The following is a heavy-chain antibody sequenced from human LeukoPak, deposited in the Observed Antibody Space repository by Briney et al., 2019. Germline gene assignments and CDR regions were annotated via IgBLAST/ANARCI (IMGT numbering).Heavy chain of an antibody. V-gene: IGHV3-23*01. CDR2: ISRSGGNT. CDR1: GFTFSSYT. Sequence: GGSLRLSCAASGFTFSSYTMSWVRQAPGKGLEWVSSISRSGGNTYFADSVKGRFTISRDNSKNTLYLQMKSLRAEDTAVYYCARGTRIAADAFDIWGQGTMVTVSS. CDR3: ARGTRIAADAFDI. J-gene: IGHJ3*02. D-gene: IGHD6-25*01.